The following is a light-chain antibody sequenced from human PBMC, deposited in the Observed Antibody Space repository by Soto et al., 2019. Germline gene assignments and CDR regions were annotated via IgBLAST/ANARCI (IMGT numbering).Light chain of an antibody. J-gene: IGKJ2*01. CDR3: QQHDDLPFT. V-gene: IGKV1-33*01. CDR2: DAS. Sequence: DIQMTQSPSSLSASLGDRVTITCQASQDIGDSLNWYQQKPGKAPKFLIYDASNLRGGVPSRFSGSGSGTYFTFTIRSLQPEDIGTYYCQQHDDLPFTFGQGTNLELK. CDR1: QDIGDS.